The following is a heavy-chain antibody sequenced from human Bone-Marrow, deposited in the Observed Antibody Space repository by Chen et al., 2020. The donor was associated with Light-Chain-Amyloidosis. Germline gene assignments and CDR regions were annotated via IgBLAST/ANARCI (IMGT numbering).Heavy chain of an antibody. CDR2: IFRGDIT. Sequence: QLQLQESGPGLVEPSQTLSLTCTVSGASIISSEYYRGWMRQAPGKGLEWIGSIFRGDITYYTSSLKSRVTLSVDTSNNHISLRLRSVTAGDTAIYYCARGPSEVEWGVVKSAFAFDFWGQGTMVTVSS. D-gene: IGHD2-21*01. CDR3: ARGPSEVEWGVVKSAFAFDF. CDR1: GASIISSEYY. V-gene: IGHV4-39*07. J-gene: IGHJ3*01.